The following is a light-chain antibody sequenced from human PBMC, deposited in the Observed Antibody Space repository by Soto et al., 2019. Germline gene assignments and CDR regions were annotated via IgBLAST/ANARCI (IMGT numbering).Light chain of an antibody. V-gene: IGKV3-11*01. CDR1: QSVSNY. CDR2: DAS. CDR3: QQHINRLS. J-gene: IGKJ4*01. Sequence: EIVLTQSPATLSLSPGERATLSCRASQSVSNYLAWYQQKPGQAPRLLIYDASNRATGIPARSSGSGSGTDFTLTISTLEPEDFAVYYCQQHINRLSFGGGTKVEIK.